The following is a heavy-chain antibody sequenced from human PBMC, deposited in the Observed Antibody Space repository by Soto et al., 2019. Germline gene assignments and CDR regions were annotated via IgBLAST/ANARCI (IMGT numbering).Heavy chain of an antibody. CDR1: GFTFSSYA. CDR3: ARDPTRDGYNWILDY. CDR2: ISYDGSNK. Sequence: QVQLVESGGGAVQPGRSLRLSCAASGFTFSSYAMHWVRQAPGKGLEWVAVISYDGSNKYYADSVKGRFTISRDNSKNTLYLQMNSLRAEDTAVYYCARDPTRDGYNWILDYWGQGTLVTVSS. J-gene: IGHJ4*02. V-gene: IGHV3-30-3*01. D-gene: IGHD5-12*01.